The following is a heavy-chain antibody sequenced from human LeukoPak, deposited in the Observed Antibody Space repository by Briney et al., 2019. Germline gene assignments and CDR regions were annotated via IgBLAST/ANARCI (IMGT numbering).Heavy chain of an antibody. D-gene: IGHD3-10*02. CDR1: GFTFSKYA. Sequence: GGSLRLSCAASGFTFSKYAMSWVRQAPGKGLEWVSYISSSGSTIYYADSVKGRFTISRDNAKNSLYLQMNSLRAEDTAVYYCAELGITMIGGVWGKGTTVAISS. CDR2: ISSSGSTI. J-gene: IGHJ6*04. V-gene: IGHV3-48*03. CDR3: AELGITMIGGV.